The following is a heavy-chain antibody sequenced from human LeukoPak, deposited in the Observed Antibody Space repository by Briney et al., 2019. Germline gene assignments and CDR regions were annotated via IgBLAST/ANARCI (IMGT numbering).Heavy chain of an antibody. Sequence: PSETLSLTCTVSGGSISSYYWSWIRQPPGKGLEWIGYIYYSGSTNHNPSLKSRVTISVDTSKNQFSLKLSSVTAADTAVYYCARHSGGYDFWSGYYWPDYWGQGTLVTVSS. V-gene: IGHV4-59*08. D-gene: IGHD3-3*01. CDR1: GGSISSYY. CDR2: IYYSGST. CDR3: ARHSGGYDFWSGYYWPDY. J-gene: IGHJ4*02.